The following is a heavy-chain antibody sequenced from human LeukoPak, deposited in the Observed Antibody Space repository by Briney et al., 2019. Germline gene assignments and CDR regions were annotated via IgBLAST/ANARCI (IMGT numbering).Heavy chain of an antibody. CDR1: GFTFSSYA. Sequence: PGGSLRLSCAASGFTFSSYAMSWVRQAPGKGLEWVSAISGSGGSTYYADSVKGRFTISRDNSKNTLYLQMNSLRAEDTAVYYCAKDLRGTFLSSGWYLGADWGQGTLVTVSS. CDR2: ISGSGGST. V-gene: IGHV3-23*01. D-gene: IGHD6-19*01. CDR3: AKDLRGTFLSSGWYLGAD. J-gene: IGHJ4*02.